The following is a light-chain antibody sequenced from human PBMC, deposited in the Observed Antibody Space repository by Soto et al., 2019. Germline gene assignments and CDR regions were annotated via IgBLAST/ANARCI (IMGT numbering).Light chain of an antibody. J-gene: IGKJ4*01. CDR3: QQYNDWPLT. Sequence: EIVLTQSPGTLSLSPGERATPSCRASQSVSNNYLAWYQQKPGQAPRLVIYGASNRATGIPDRFSGSGSGTEFTLTIISLQSEDSAVYYCQQYNDWPLTFGGGTKVDI. CDR2: GAS. CDR1: QSVSNNY. V-gene: IGKV3-20*01.